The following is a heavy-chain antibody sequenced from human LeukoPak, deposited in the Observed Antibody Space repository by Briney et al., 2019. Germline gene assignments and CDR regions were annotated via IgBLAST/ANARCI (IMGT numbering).Heavy chain of an antibody. CDR2: IYYSGSA. Sequence: SETLSLTCTVSGGSISSGGYYWSWIRQHPGKGLEWIGYIYYSGSAYYNPSLKSRVTISVDTSKNQFSLKLSSVTAADTAVYYCARLVPYCSGGSCYLFDYWGQGTLVTVSS. D-gene: IGHD2-15*01. CDR1: GGSISSGGYY. V-gene: IGHV4-31*03. J-gene: IGHJ4*02. CDR3: ARLVPYCSGGSCYLFDY.